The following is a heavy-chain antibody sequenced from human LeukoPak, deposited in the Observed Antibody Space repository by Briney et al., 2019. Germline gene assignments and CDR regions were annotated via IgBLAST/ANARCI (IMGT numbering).Heavy chain of an antibody. D-gene: IGHD1-26*01. CDR1: GFTFSDSA. CDR2: MDKETNLYAT. V-gene: IGHV3-73*01. Sequence: GGSLRLFCVVSGFTFSDSAIHWVRQSSGKGLEWIGHMDKETNLYATALAASVKGRFTVSRDDSKNTAYLHMNSLKTEDTALYYCTTDSGTYNWFDPWGQGTLVTVSS. J-gene: IGHJ5*02. CDR3: TTDSGTYNWFDP.